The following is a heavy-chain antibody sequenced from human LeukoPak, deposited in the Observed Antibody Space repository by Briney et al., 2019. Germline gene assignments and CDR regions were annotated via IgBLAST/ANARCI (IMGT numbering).Heavy chain of an antibody. V-gene: IGHV4-61*09. Sequence: SETLSLTCTVSGGSISSGSYYWSWIRQPAGKGLEWIGHIYSSGRTNYSPSLKSRVTMSVDTSTNQISLNLSSVTAADTAVYYCARVVGSFNSIRLDPWGQGTLVTVSS. J-gene: IGHJ5*02. CDR1: GGSISSGSYY. D-gene: IGHD1-26*01. CDR3: ARVVGSFNSIRLDP. CDR2: IYSSGRT.